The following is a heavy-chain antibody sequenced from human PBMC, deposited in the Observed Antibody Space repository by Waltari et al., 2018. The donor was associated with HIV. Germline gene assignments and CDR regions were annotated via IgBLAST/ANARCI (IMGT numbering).Heavy chain of an antibody. CDR3: AKGGSHLTIFEAWFDS. CDR1: GFTFDDYP. D-gene: IGHD3-3*01. Sequence: EVQLVESGGGLVQPGRSLRLSCVASGFTFDDYPMPWGRQSPGTGLDWVSGISWNSGITDYGDSVKGRFTISRDNAKNSLYLQMNSLTVEDTAFYYCAKGGSHLTIFEAWFDSWGQGTLVTVSS. J-gene: IGHJ5*01. CDR2: ISWNSGIT. V-gene: IGHV3-9*01.